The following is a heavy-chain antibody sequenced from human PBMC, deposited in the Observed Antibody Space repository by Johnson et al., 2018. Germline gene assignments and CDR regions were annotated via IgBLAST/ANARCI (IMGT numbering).Heavy chain of an antibody. Sequence: QITLKESGPTLVKPTQTLTLTCTFSGFSLTSSVGVGWIRQPPGKALEWLAHIFWDDYERYSPSLKSRLTITKDTFKNQVVLTMTQMDPVEKATYYCAQSEIKDGFHGGPLYIWGQGTMVTVSS. CDR2: IFWDDYE. J-gene: IGHJ3*02. CDR3: AQSEIKDGFHGGPLYI. D-gene: IGHD5-24*01. CDR1: GFSLTSSVG. V-gene: IGHV2-5*02.